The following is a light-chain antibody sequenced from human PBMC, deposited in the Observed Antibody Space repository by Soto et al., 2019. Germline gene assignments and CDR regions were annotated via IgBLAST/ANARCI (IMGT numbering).Light chain of an antibody. Sequence: EIVLTQSPATLSLSPGERATLSCRASQSVSSYLAWYQQKPGQAPRLLIYDASNRATGIPARLSGSGSGTGFNLTISSLEPEDFAVDYCQQRSNWLYTFGQGTKLEIK. J-gene: IGKJ2*01. CDR2: DAS. V-gene: IGKV3-11*01. CDR3: QQRSNWLYT. CDR1: QSVSSY.